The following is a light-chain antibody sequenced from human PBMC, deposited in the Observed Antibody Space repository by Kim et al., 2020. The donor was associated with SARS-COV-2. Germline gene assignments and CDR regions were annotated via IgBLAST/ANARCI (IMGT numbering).Light chain of an antibody. J-gene: IGLJ1*01. CDR1: SLRSSF. Sequence: SSELTQDPAVSVALGQTVNITCQGDSLRSSFASWYQQKPGQAPVLVIYGKNSRPSGIPDRFSASSSGNTASLTITGAQAEDEADYYCNSRDSSENHLIFG. V-gene: IGLV3-19*01. CDR3: NSRDSSENHLI. CDR2: GKN.